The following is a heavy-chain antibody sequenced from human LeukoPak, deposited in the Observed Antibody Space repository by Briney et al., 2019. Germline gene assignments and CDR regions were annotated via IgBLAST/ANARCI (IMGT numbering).Heavy chain of an antibody. CDR2: IKQDGSDK. CDR3: AKYDYGEHLLNTFDM. Sequence: TGGSLRLSCAGSGFTFSTYWMSWVRQAPGKGLEWVANIKQDGSDKYYVDSVKGRFTISRDSAKNALYLQMNSLRVEDTAVYFCAKYDYGEHLLNTFDMWGQGTLVTVS. CDR1: GFTFSTYW. D-gene: IGHD4-17*01. J-gene: IGHJ3*02. V-gene: IGHV3-7*01.